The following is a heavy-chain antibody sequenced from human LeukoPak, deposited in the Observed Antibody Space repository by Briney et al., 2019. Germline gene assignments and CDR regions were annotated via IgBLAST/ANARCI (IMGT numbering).Heavy chain of an antibody. CDR2: IYHSGST. CDR1: GGSISSGGYS. D-gene: IGHD2-15*01. J-gene: IGHJ4*02. CDR3: ARGEYCNGASCYSGFDY. Sequence: SQTLSLTCAVSGGSISSGGYSWSWIRQPPGKGLEWIGYIYHSGSTYYNPSLKSRVTISVDRTKNQFSLKLSSVTAADTAVYYSARGEYCNGASCYSGFDYWGQGTLVTVSS. V-gene: IGHV4-30-2*01.